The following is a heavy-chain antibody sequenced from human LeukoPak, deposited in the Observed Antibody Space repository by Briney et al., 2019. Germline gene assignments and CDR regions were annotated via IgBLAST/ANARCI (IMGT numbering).Heavy chain of an antibody. CDR1: GVSISSYY. D-gene: IGHD2-8*02. V-gene: IGHV4-59*01. CDR2: IYYSGST. Sequence: SETLSLTCTVSGVSISSYYRSWIRQPPGKGLEWIGYIYYSGSTNYNPSLKSRVTISVDTSKNQCSLKLSSVAAADPAVYYCAREYWRGVWDVWGKGTPVTVSS. J-gene: IGHJ6*04. CDR3: AREYWRGVWDV.